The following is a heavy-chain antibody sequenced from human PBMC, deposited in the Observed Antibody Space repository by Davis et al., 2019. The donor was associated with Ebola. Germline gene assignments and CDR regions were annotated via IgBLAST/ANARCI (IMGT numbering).Heavy chain of an antibody. Sequence: MPGGSLRLSCAVYGGSFNDYYWTWIRQPPGKGLGWIGEINHSGSINYNPSLKTRVTISLDTSKNHFSLKLNSVTAADTAVYYCARGRISGWRRLDYWGQGTLVTVSS. CDR2: INHSGSI. CDR1: GGSFNDYY. V-gene: IGHV4-34*01. D-gene: IGHD6-19*01. J-gene: IGHJ4*02. CDR3: ARGRISGWRRLDY.